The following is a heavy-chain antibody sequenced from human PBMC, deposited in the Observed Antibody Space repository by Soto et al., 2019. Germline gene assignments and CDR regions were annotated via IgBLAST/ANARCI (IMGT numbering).Heavy chain of an antibody. CDR1: GGTFSSYA. CDR2: SIPIFGTA. Sequence: QVQLVQSGAEVKKPGSSVKVSCKASGGTFSSYAISWVRQAPGQGLELMGGSIPIFGTANYAQKFQGRVTITAEESSSTAYMELSSLRSEDTAVYYCASDDLGYCSGGSCYSPEGWGQGTLVTVSS. D-gene: IGHD2-15*01. CDR3: ASDDLGYCSGGSCYSPEG. J-gene: IGHJ4*02. V-gene: IGHV1-69*01.